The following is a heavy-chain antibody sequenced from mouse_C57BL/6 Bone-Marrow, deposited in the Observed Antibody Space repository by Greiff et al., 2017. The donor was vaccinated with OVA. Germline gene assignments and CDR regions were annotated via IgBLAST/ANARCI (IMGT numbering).Heavy chain of an antibody. V-gene: IGHV1-82*01. CDR1: GYAFSSSW. D-gene: IGHD3-2*02. J-gene: IGHJ4*01. CDR2: IYPGDGDT. CDR3: ATAQVYAMDY. Sequence: QVQLQQSGPELVKPGASVMISCKASGYAFSSSWMNWVKQRPGKGLEWIGRIYPGDGDTNYNGKFKGKATLTADKSSSTAYMQLSSLTSEDSAVYFCATAQVYAMDYWGQGTSVTVSS.